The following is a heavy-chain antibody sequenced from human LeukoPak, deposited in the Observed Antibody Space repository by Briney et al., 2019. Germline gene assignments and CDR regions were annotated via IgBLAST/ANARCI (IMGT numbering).Heavy chain of an antibody. CDR2: INPNSGGT. CDR1: GYTFTGYY. CDR3: ARAPKSSRPYYYYYHMDV. Sequence: ASVKVSCKASGYTFTGYYIHWVRQAPGQGLEWRGWINPNSGGTNYAQKFQGRVTMTTNTATSTAYMELRSLRSDDTAVYYCARAPKSSRPYYYYYHMDVWGKGTTVTISS. J-gene: IGHJ6*03. V-gene: IGHV1-2*02.